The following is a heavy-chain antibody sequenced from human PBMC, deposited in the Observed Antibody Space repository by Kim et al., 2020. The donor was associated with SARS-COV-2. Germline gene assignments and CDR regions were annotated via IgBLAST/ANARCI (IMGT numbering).Heavy chain of an antibody. V-gene: IGHV3-7*01. D-gene: IGHD2-8*01. Sequence: GGSLRLSCVASGFSFSDSWMAWVRQAPGKGLEWLANIDIDSSVKNYVDSVRGRFTISRDNAQNSLYLQINSLRVEDTAMYYCARDLVSATFDYWGQGTL. J-gene: IGHJ4*02. CDR2: IDIDSSVK. CDR1: GFSFSDSW. CDR3: ARDLVSATFDY.